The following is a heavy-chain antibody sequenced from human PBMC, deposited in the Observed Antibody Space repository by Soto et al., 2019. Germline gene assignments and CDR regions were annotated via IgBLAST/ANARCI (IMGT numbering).Heavy chain of an antibody. J-gene: IGHJ4*02. Sequence: PGGSVRLSCAASGFTFSSYAMSWVRQAPGKGLGWVSAISGSGGSTYYADSVKGRFTISRDNSKNTLYLQMNSLRAEDTAVYYCAKAMVTTVTAFDYWGQGTLVTVSS. V-gene: IGHV3-23*01. CDR2: ISGSGGST. D-gene: IGHD4-4*01. CDR3: AKAMVTTVTAFDY. CDR1: GFTFSSYA.